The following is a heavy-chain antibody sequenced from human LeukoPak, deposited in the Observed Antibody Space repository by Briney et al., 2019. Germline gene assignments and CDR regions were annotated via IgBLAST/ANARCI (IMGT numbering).Heavy chain of an antibody. CDR1: GFTFSSYA. V-gene: IGHV3-64*01. Sequence: GGSLRLSCAASGFTFSSYAMHWVRLAPGKGLEYVSAISNHGSSTYYANSVKGRFTISRDNSKNTLYLQMGSLRAEDMAVYFCARAREGRCELLGAIDIWGQGTRVTVSS. CDR3: ARAREGRCELLGAIDI. J-gene: IGHJ3*02. CDR2: ISNHGSST. D-gene: IGHD1-26*01.